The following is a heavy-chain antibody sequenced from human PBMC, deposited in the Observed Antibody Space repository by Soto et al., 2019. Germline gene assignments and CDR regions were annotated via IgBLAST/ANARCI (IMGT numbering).Heavy chain of an antibody. V-gene: IGHV1-18*01. CDR2: ISAYNANT. J-gene: IGHJ4*02. Sequence: QVQLVQSGAEVKKPGASVKVSCKASGYTFTNYGISWVRQAPGQGLEWMGWISAYNANTNYAQKLQGRVTMTTDTSTSTAYMELRSLRSDDTAVYYCARHPHRDGYALVFDYWGQGTLVTVSS. D-gene: IGHD5-12*01. CDR3: ARHPHRDGYALVFDY. CDR1: GYTFTNYG.